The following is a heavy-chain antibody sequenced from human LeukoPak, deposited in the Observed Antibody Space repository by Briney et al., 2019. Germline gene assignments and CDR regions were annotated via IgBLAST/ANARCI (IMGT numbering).Heavy chain of an antibody. J-gene: IGHJ4*02. V-gene: IGHV3-23*03. Sequence: GGSLRLSCAASGFTFSSYAMSWVRQAPGKGLEWVSVIYSGGSTYYADSVKGRFTISRDNSKNTLYLQMNSLRAEDTAVYYCAKKRTSCLDYWGQGTLVTVSS. CDR3: AKKRTSCLDY. CDR1: GFTFSSYA. CDR2: IYSGGST. D-gene: IGHD2-2*01.